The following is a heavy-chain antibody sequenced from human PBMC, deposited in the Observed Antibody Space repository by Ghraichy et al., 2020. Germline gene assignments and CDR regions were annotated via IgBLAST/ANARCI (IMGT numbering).Heavy chain of an antibody. V-gene: IGHV3-64D*06. CDR2: ISGDADRT. J-gene: IGHJ1*01. CDR3: VKNLGLYTSSSGIDH. CDR1: GFTFGGYA. Sequence: GGSLRLSCSGSGFTFGGYAIHWVRQGPGKRLEYVSAISGDADRTYYADSVKGRFSISRDNARNTVFLQMNSLRVEDTAVYYCVKNLGLYTSSSGIDHWGQGTKVTVSS. D-gene: IGHD6-6*01.